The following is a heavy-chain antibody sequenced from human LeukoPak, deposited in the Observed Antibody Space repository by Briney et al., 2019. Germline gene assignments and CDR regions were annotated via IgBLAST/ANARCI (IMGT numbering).Heavy chain of an antibody. V-gene: IGHV3-30*02. CDR2: IWYDGSNK. J-gene: IGHJ4*02. CDR3: AAMAVVPAANGYFRDY. D-gene: IGHD2-2*01. Sequence: GGAPRLSCAAAGFTLSSYGMHRVRPAPSKGVEGGAVIWYDGSNKYYADSVKGRFTISRDNSKNTLELQMTSLRTEDTAIYFCAAMAVVPAANGYFRDYWGQGTLVTVSP. CDR1: GFTLSSYG.